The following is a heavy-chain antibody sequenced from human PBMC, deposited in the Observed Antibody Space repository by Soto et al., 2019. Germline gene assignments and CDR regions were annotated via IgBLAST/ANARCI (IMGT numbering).Heavy chain of an antibody. Sequence: ERSLRLPCSASGRLSCNSGRHWVRQAPGQGLTWVALMSYDGSNKKYADSVNGRFTISRDVSKNTLYLQMNSLRPDDTALYSCATDWYSRPLSYYYGMDGWGQGTRSTVAS. V-gene: IGHV3-30*03. CDR3: ATDWYSRPLSYYYGMDG. CDR1: GRLSCNSG. D-gene: IGHD6-13*01. CDR2: MSYDGSNK. J-gene: IGHJ6*02.